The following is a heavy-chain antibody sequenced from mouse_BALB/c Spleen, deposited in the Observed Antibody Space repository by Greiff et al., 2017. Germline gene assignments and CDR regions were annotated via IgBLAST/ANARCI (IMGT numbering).Heavy chain of an antibody. CDR3: ARNDYGYWFAY. CDR2: ISDGGSYT. V-gene: IGHV5-4*02. CDR1: GFTFSDYY. D-gene: IGHD1-2*01. Sequence: EVMLVEPGGGLVKPGGSLKLSCAASGFTFSDYYMYWVRQTPEKRLEWVATISDGGSYTYYPDSVKGRFTISRDNAKNNLYLQMSSLKSEDTAMYYCARNDYGYWFAYWGQGTLVTVSA. J-gene: IGHJ3*01.